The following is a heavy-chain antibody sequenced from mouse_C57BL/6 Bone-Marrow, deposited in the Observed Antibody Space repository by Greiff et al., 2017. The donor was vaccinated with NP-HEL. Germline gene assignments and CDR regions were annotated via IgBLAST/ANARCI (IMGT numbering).Heavy chain of an antibody. CDR3: TTGSNYGYAMDY. Sequence: EVKLQESGAELVRPGASVKLSCTASGFNIKDDYMHWVKQRPEQGLEWIGWIDPENGDTEYASKFQGKATITADTSSNTAYLQLSSLTSEDTAVYYCTTGSNYGYAMDYWGQGTSVTVSS. CDR2: IDPENGDT. CDR1: GFNIKDDY. D-gene: IGHD2-5*01. J-gene: IGHJ4*01. V-gene: IGHV14-4*01.